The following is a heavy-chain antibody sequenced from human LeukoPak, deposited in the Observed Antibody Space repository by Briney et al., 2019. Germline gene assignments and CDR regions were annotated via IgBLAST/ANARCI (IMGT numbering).Heavy chain of an antibody. CDR2: IYYSGST. CDR3: ATNNLTRPMYSSSWYYYYYGMDV. Sequence: PSETLSLTCSVSGGSISSSSYYWGWIRQPPGKGLEWIGSIYYSGSTYYNPSLKSRVTISVDKSKNQFSLKLSSVTAADTAVYYCATNNLTRPMYSSSWYYYYYGMDVWGRGTTVTVSS. V-gene: IGHV4-39*07. J-gene: IGHJ6*02. D-gene: IGHD6-13*01. CDR1: GGSISSSSYY.